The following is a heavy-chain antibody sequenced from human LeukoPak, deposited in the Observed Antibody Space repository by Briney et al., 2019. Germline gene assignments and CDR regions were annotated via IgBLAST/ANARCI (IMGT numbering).Heavy chain of an antibody. Sequence: NPSETLSLTCTVCGFSVSSGSYEWRWLRRPPGKGLEWIGYIYYSGCTNYNPSRKSRVTISVDTSKNQFSLKLSSVTAADTAVYYCARDIGSPTRWFVPWGQGTLVTVSS. CDR2: IYYSGCT. CDR1: GFSVSSGSYE. J-gene: IGHJ5*02. V-gene: IGHV4-61*01. CDR3: ARDIGSPTRWFVP. D-gene: IGHD2-15*01.